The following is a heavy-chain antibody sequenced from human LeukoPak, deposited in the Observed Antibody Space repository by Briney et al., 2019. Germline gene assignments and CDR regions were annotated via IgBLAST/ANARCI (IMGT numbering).Heavy chain of an antibody. D-gene: IGHD2-15*01. Sequence: GESLKISCKGSGYSFTSYWIGWVRQMPGKGLEWMGIIYPGDSDTRYSPSFQGQVTISADKSISTAYLQWSSLKASDTAMYYCAKFPPGWDCSGGSCYGFDYWGQGTLVTLSS. J-gene: IGHJ4*02. V-gene: IGHV5-51*01. CDR3: AKFPPGWDCSGGSCYGFDY. CDR2: IYPGDSDT. CDR1: GYSFTSYW.